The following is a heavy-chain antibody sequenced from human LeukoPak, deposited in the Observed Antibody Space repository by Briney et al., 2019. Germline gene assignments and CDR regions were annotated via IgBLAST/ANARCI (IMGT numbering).Heavy chain of an antibody. D-gene: IGHD6-6*01. CDR2: ISAYNGDT. V-gene: IGHV1-18*01. CDR3: ARYSSSSDAFDI. CDR1: GYTFTSYG. J-gene: IGHJ3*02. Sequence: ASVKVSCKASGYTFTSYGINWVRQAPGQGLEWMGWISAYNGDTNYAQKFQGRVTITADKSTSTAYMELSSLRSEDTAVYYCARYSSSSDAFDIWGQGIMVTVSS.